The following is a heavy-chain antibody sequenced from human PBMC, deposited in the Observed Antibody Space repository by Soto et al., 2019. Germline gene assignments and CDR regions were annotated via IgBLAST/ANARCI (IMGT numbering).Heavy chain of an antibody. CDR1: VGSISYNSYY. CDR2: IFYTGTT. Sequence: PSETLSLTCFFSVGSISYNSYYWGWIRQPPGKGLEWVGGIFYTGTTYYSPSLKDRVTISVDTSKNSFSLNLTSVTAADTAVYFCARLVVVAPVANAWGQGTLVTVSS. V-gene: IGHV4-39*02. CDR3: ARLVVVAPVANA. D-gene: IGHD2-2*01. J-gene: IGHJ5*02.